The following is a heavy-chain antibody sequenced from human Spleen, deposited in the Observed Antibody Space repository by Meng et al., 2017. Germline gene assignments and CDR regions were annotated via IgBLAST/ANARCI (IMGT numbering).Heavy chain of an antibody. Sequence: VKLHESGPRLVKPSQTLPRTCTVSGGSISSGAYYWSWIRQHPGKGLEWIGYSSYSGGTYYNPSLKSRVTISVDTSKNQFSLKLSSVTAADTAVYYCARENGYSYGFDYWGQGTLVTVSS. CDR3: ARENGYSYGFDY. D-gene: IGHD5-18*01. CDR2: SSYSGGT. V-gene: IGHV4-31*03. CDR1: GGSISSGAYY. J-gene: IGHJ4*02.